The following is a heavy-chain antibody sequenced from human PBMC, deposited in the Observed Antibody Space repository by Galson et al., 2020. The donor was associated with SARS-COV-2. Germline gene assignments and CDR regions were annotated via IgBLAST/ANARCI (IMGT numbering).Heavy chain of an antibody. D-gene: IGHD5-18*01. CDR2: IWYDGSNK. CDR1: GFTFSSYG. Sequence: GGSLRLSCAASGFTFSSYGMHWVRQAPGKGLEWVAVIWYDGSNKYYADSVKGRFTISRDNSKNTLYLQMNSLIAEDTAVYYCARDTAMVLGYFDYWGQGTLVTGSS. CDR3: ARDTAMVLGYFDY. J-gene: IGHJ4*02. V-gene: IGHV3-33*01.